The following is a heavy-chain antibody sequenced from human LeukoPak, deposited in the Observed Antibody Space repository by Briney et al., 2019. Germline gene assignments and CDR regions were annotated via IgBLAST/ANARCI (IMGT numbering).Heavy chain of an antibody. D-gene: IGHD2-2*01. J-gene: IGHJ6*02. V-gene: IGHV1-2*02. CDR3: VREGGYCSSTSCYGGVSV. CDR2: INPNSGGT. Sequence: GASVKVSCKASGYTFTGYYMHWVRQAPGQGLEWMGWINPNSGGTNYAQKFQGRVTMTRDTSISTAYMELSRLRSDDTAVYYCVREGGYCSSTSCYGGVSVWGQGTTVTVSS. CDR1: GYTFTGYY.